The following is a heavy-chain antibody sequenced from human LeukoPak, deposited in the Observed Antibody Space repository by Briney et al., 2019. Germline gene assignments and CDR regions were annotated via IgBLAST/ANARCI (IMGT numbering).Heavy chain of an antibody. CDR3: TTEGLYSGSYYWFDY. D-gene: IGHD1-26*01. V-gene: IGHV3-15*01. CDR2: IKSKTDGGTT. CDR1: GFTFSNAW. J-gene: IGHJ4*02. Sequence: GGSLRLSCAASGFTFSNAWMSWVRQAPGKGLEWVGRIKSKTDGGTTDYAAPVKGRFTISRDDSKNTLYLQMNSLKTEDTAVYYCTTEGLYSGSYYWFDYWGQGTLVTVSS.